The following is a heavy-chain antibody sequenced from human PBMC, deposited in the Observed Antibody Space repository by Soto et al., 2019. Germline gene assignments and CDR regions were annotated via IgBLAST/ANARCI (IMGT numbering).Heavy chain of an antibody. V-gene: IGHV3-7*01. CDR3: ARQTVENSVLMLYASSSHYYNDGMDV. J-gene: IGHJ6*02. CDR2: IKEDGSEK. CDR1: GFTFSRDW. Sequence: PGRSLRLSYTVSGFTFSRDWMSFVRQAPGKGLEWVANIKEDGSEKYSIDSVKGRFIVSRDNAKNSLFLQMNSLSPEDTAVYYCARQTVENSVLMLYASSSHYYNDGMDVWGQGTTVTVSS. D-gene: IGHD2-8*01.